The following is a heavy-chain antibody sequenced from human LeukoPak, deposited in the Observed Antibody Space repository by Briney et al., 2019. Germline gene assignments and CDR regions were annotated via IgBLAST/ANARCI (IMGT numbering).Heavy chain of an antibody. CDR3: ARVDYNYGEYFQH. J-gene: IGHJ1*01. Sequence: PSQTLSLTCTVSGGSISSGDYYWSWIRQPPGKGLEWIGYIYYSGSTYYNPSLKSRVTISVDTSKNQFSLKLSSVTAADTAVYYCARVDYNYGEYFQHWGQGTLVTVSS. D-gene: IGHD5-24*01. V-gene: IGHV4-30-4*08. CDR1: GGSISSGDYY. CDR2: IYYSGST.